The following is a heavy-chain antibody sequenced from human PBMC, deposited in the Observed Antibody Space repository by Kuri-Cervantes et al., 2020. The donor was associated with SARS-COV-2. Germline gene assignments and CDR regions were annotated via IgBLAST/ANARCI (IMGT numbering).Heavy chain of an antibody. CDR3: TRDDFWSGYYSY. V-gene: IGHV3-49*04. D-gene: IGHD3-3*01. Sequence: GGSLRLSCTASGFTFGDYAMSWVRQAPGKGLEWVGFIRSKAYGGTTEYAASVKGRFTISRDDSKSIAYLQMNSLKTEDAAVYYCTRDDFWSGYYSYWGQGTLVTVSS. CDR1: GFTFGDYA. J-gene: IGHJ4*02. CDR2: IRSKAYGGTT.